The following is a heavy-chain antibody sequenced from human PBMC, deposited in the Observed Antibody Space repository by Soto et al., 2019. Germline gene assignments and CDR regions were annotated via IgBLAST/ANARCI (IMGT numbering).Heavy chain of an antibody. V-gene: IGHV1-2*04. J-gene: IGHJ6*02. CDR1: GYAFTGYY. D-gene: IGHD6-13*01. CDR3: ARDQGYSPPQTYGMDV. CDR2: INPNSGGT. Sequence: ASVEVSCKASGYAFTGYYMHWVLEAPGEGLEWMGWINPNSGGTNYAQKFQGWVTMTRDTSISTAYMELSRLRSDDTAVYYCARDQGYSPPQTYGMDVWGQGTTVTVSS.